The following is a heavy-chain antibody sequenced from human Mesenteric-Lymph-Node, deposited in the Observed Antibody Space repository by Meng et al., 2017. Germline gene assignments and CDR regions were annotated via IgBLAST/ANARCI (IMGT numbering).Heavy chain of an antibody. D-gene: IGHD1-26*01. J-gene: IGHJ5*02. Sequence: SVKVSCKASGGTFSSYAISWVRQAPGQGLEWMGGIIPIFGTANYAQKFQGRVTITADESTSTAYMELSSLRSEDTAVYYCARDVGYSGSYCWWFDPWGQGTQVTVSS. CDR1: GGTFSSYA. CDR3: ARDVGYSGSYCWWFDP. CDR2: IIPIFGTA. V-gene: IGHV1-69*13.